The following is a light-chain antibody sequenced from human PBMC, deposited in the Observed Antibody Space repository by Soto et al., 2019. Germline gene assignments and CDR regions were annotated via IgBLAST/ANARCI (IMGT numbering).Light chain of an antibody. CDR2: GAS. J-gene: IGKJ1*01. CDR1: QSVSSSY. V-gene: IGKV3-20*01. Sequence: EIVLTQSPGTLSLSPGEGATLSCRASQSVSSSYLAWYQQKPGQAPRLLIYGASSRATGVPDRFSGCGSGTDFTLTISRLEPEDCAVYYCQQYDNSPWTFGQGTKVEIK. CDR3: QQYDNSPWT.